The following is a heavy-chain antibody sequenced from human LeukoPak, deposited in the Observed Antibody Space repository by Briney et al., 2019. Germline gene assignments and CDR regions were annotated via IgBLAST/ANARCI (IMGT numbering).Heavy chain of an antibody. D-gene: IGHD3-22*01. Sequence: GGSLRLSCAASGFTFDDYGMSWVRQAPGKGLEWVSGINWNGGSTGYADSVKGRFTISRDNAKNSLYLQMNSLRAEDTAVYYCATAQLYYYDSSGPPNWYFDLWGRGALVTVSS. V-gene: IGHV3-20*04. CDR2: INWNGGST. CDR1: GFTFDDYG. CDR3: ATAQLYYYDSSGPPNWYFDL. J-gene: IGHJ2*01.